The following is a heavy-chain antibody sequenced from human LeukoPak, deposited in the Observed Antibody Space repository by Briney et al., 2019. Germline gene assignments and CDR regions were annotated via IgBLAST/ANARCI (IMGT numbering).Heavy chain of an antibody. J-gene: IGHJ4*02. D-gene: IGHD2-2*01. CDR3: AAPGVPAATYYFDY. CDR2: IKQDGSEK. V-gene: IGHV3-7*01. Sequence: PGGSLRLSCAASGFTFSSYYMSWVRQAPGKGLEWVANIKQDGSEKHYVDSVKGRFTISRDNSKNTVYLQMNSLRAEDTAVYYCAAPGVPAATYYFDYWGQGTLVTVSS. CDR1: GFTFSSYY.